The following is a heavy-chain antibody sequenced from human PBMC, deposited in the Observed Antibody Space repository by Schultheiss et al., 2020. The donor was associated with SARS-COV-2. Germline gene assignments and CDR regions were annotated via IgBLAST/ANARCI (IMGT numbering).Heavy chain of an antibody. V-gene: IGHV3-30*03. Sequence: GGSLRLSCAASGFTFSSYDMHWVRQATGKGLEWVAVISYDGSNKYYADSVKGRFTISRDNSKNTLYLQMNSLRAEDTAVYYCARDPGLVGDPAHFDYWGQGTLVTVSS. J-gene: IGHJ4*02. CDR1: GFTFSSYD. CDR3: ARDPGLVGDPAHFDY. CDR2: ISYDGSNK. D-gene: IGHD1-26*01.